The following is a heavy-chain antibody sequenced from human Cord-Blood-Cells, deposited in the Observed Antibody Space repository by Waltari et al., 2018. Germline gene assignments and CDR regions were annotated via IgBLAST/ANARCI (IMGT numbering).Heavy chain of an antibody. CDR3: ARSTRFGGSVSYYNAFDI. V-gene: IGHV1-69*04. CDR2: IIPILGIA. J-gene: IGHJ3*02. CDR1: GGTFSSYA. Sequence: QVQLVQSGAEVKKPGSPVKVSCQASGGTFSSYAISWVRTAPGQGLEWMGGIIPILGIANYAQKFQGRVTITADESTSTAYMELSSLRSEDTAVYYCARSTRFGGSVSYYNAFDIWGQGTMVTVSS. D-gene: IGHD3-10*01.